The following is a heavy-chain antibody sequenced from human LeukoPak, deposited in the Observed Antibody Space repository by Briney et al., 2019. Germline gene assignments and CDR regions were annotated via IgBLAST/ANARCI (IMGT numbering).Heavy chain of an antibody. J-gene: IGHJ4*02. CDR1: GFTFDDYA. D-gene: IGHD1-26*01. CDR2: ISGDGGST. Sequence: GGSLRLSCAASGFTFDDYAMHWVRHAPGKGLEWVSLISGDGGSTYYADSVKGRFTISRDNSKNSLYLQMNSLRAEDTAVYYCARGGIVGVFDYWGQGTLVTVSS. CDR3: ARGGIVGVFDY. V-gene: IGHV3-43*02.